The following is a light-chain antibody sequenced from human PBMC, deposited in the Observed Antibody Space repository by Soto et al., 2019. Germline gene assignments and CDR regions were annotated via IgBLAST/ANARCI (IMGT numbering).Light chain of an antibody. V-gene: IGKV3-11*01. Sequence: EIVLTQSPATLSLSPGERATLSCRASQSVSGSLAWYQQKLGQAPRLLIYDASNRATGIPAWFSGSGSGTDFTLTISSLEPEDFAVYYCQQRSDWPYTFGQGTKLEIK. CDR1: QSVSGS. CDR2: DAS. J-gene: IGKJ2*01. CDR3: QQRSDWPYT.